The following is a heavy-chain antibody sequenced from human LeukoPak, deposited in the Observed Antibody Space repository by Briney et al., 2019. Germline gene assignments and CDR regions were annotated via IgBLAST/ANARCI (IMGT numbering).Heavy chain of an antibody. V-gene: IGHV3-9*01. Sequence: SLRLSCAASGFTYENYAMHWGRQAPGKGLEWLSIISWNSGYIGYADSVKGRFTISRDNAKKSLDLQMNSLRAEDTAFYYCAKVRGTYSSGYFFDYWGQGTLVTVSS. CDR1: GFTYENYA. CDR3: AKVRGTYSSGYFFDY. J-gene: IGHJ4*02. CDR2: ISWNSGYI. D-gene: IGHD6-19*01.